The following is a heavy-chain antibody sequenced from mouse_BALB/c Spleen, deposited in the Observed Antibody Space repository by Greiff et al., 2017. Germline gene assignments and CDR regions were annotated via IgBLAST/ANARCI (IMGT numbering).Heavy chain of an antibody. CDR1: GYSFTGYF. J-gene: IGHJ4*01. CDR3: ARSAMDY. Sequence: EVQLQQSGPELVKPGASVKISCKASGYSFTGYFMNWVMQSHGKSLEWIGRINPYNGDTFYNQKFKGKATLTVDKSSSTAHMELRSLASEDSAVYYCARSAMDYWGQGTSVTVSS. CDR2: INPYNGDT. V-gene: IGHV1-20*02.